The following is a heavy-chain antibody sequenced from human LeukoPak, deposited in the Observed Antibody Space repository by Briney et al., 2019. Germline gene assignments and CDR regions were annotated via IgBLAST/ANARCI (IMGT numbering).Heavy chain of an antibody. V-gene: IGHV3-23*01. Sequence: GGSLRLSCAASGFTFSSYAMSWVRQAPGKGLEWVSAISGSGGSTYYADSVKGRFTISRDNSKNTLYLQMNSLTSDDTAVYFCVRLLEGDYHYDYWGQGTLVIVSS. J-gene: IGHJ4*02. CDR3: VRLLEGDYHYDY. D-gene: IGHD4-17*01. CDR1: GFTFSSYA. CDR2: ISGSGGST.